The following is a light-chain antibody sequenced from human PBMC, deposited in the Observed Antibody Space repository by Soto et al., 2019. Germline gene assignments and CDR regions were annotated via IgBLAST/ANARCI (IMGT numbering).Light chain of an antibody. J-gene: IGKJ1*01. CDR2: GAS. Sequence: DIVLKQSAGPLSLYQGESSTLSCRASQSASSSYLAWYQQRPGQAPRLLIYGASSRATGIPDRFSGSGSGTDFTLTISRLEPEEFAVYDCQQYGSSGTFGQGTKVDIK. CDR3: QQYGSSGT. V-gene: IGKV3-20*01. CDR1: QSASSSY.